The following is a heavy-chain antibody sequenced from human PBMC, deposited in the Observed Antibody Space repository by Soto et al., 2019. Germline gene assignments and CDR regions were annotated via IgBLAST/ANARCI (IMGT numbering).Heavy chain of an antibody. D-gene: IGHD5-18*01. CDR2: ISYDGSNK. J-gene: IGHJ4*02. CDR1: GFTISSYG. CDR3: AKEKLIEISDDAPDTAMDY. Sequence: WGSLRLSCAVSGFTISSYGMHWVRQAPGKGLEWVAVISYDGSNKYYADSVKGRFTISRDNSKNTLYLQMNSLRAEDTAVYYCAKEKLIEISDDAPDTAMDYWGQGTPVPVSS. V-gene: IGHV3-30*18.